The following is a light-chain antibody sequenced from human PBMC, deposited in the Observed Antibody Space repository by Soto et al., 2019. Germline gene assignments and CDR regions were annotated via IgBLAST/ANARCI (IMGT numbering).Light chain of an antibody. CDR1: QSVSNNY. J-gene: IGKJ1*01. Sequence: EIVLTPSPGTLSLSPGERATLSCRASQSVSNNYLAWYQQKPGQAPRLLIYDASNRATGIPARFSGSGSGTDFTLTISSLEPEDFAVYYCQQRSNWPWTFGQGTKVDIK. CDR3: QQRSNWPWT. CDR2: DAS. V-gene: IGKV3-11*01.